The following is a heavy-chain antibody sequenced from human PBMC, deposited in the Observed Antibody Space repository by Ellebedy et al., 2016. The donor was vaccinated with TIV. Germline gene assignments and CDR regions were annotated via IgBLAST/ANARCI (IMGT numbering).Heavy chain of an antibody. D-gene: IGHD1-1*01. CDR1: NYSINRGYY. J-gene: IGHJ4*01. CDR2: IYHSGRT. V-gene: IGHV4-38-2*02. Sequence: GSLRLSCTVSNYSINRGYYWGWIRQPPGKGLEWIGSIYHSGRTYYNPSLKSRVTMSADTSKNQFSLKLSSVTAADTAMYYCTRGGTSYSDYWGRGTLVTVSS. CDR3: TRGGTSYSDY.